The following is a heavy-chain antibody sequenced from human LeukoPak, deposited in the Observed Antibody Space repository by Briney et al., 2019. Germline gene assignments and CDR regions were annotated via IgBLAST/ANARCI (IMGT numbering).Heavy chain of an antibody. V-gene: IGHV1-2*02. D-gene: IGHD3-9*01. CDR2: INPNSAGT. CDR1: GYTFTSYD. J-gene: IGHJ4*02. Sequence: GASVKVSCKASGYTFTSYDINWVRQAPGQGLEWMGWINPNSAGTNYAQKFQGRVTMTRDTSINTAYMDLSRLRSDDTAVYYCARGDYDILTGWPYWGQGTLVTVSS. CDR3: ARGDYDILTGWPY.